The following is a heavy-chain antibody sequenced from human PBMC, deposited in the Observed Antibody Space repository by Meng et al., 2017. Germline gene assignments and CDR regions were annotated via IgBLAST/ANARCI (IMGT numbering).Heavy chain of an antibody. CDR3: ASGHSSGYYPDY. Sequence: GESLKISCADSGFTFSSYEMNWVRQAPRQGLERVSYISSSGSTIYYADSVKGRFTISKDNAKNSLYLQMNSLRDEDTAVYYCASGHSSGYYPDYWGQGPLVTVSS. J-gene: IGHJ4*02. CDR2: ISSSGSTI. D-gene: IGHD3-22*01. CDR1: GFTFSSYE. V-gene: IGHV3-48*03.